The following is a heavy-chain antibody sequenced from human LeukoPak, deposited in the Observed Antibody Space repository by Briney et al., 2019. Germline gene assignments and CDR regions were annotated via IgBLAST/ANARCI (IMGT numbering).Heavy chain of an antibody. Sequence: PGGSLRLSCAASGFTFSSYAMTWVRHAPGKGLGWVSAVSGSGGTTYHADSVKGRFTISRDNSKNTLFLRMNSLRVEDTAVYYCTKCAGYSCTNDMDVWGRGTTVTVSS. V-gene: IGHV3-23*01. D-gene: IGHD6-13*01. CDR3: TKCAGYSCTNDMDV. CDR2: VSGSGGTT. J-gene: IGHJ6*03. CDR1: GFTFSSYA.